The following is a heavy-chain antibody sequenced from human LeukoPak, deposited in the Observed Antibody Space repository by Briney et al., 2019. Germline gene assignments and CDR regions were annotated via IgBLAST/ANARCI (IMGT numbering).Heavy chain of an antibody. D-gene: IGHD6-19*01. CDR3: ARGARYSSGSTNFQH. Sequence: SETLSLACAVYGGSFSGYYWSWIRQPPGKGLEWIGEINHSGSTNYNPSLKSRVTISVDTSKNQFSLKLSSVTAADTAVYYCARGARYSSGSTNFQHWGQGTLVTVSS. CDR2: INHSGST. J-gene: IGHJ1*01. V-gene: IGHV4-34*01. CDR1: GGSFSGYY.